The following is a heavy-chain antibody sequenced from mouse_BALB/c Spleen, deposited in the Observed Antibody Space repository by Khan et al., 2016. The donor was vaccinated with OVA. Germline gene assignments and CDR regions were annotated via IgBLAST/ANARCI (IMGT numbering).Heavy chain of an antibody. V-gene: IGHV2-2*02. J-gene: IGHJ4*01. Sequence: QVQLKESGPGLVQPSQSLSITCTVSGFSLTSYGVHWVRQSPGKGLEWLGVIWSGGSTDYNAAFISRLSISKDNSNSHAFFLMNSLQANDTAIYSCARIFIGTTDYAMDYWGQGTSVTVSS. CDR3: ARIFIGTTDYAMDY. D-gene: IGHD2-14*01. CDR1: GFSLTSYG. CDR2: IWSGGST.